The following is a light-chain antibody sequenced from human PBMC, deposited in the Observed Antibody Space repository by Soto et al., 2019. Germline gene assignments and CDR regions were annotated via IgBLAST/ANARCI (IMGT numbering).Light chain of an antibody. CDR1: QTISSD. Sequence: EILLTQSPGTLSLSPGERATLSCRASQTISSDYLAWYQQKPGQAPRLLIFGAATRAADIPDRFSGSGSGTEFTLTISSLQSEDFAVYYCQQYNNWPPITFGQGTRLEIK. CDR3: QQYNNWPPIT. V-gene: IGKV3D-15*01. CDR2: GAA. J-gene: IGKJ5*01.